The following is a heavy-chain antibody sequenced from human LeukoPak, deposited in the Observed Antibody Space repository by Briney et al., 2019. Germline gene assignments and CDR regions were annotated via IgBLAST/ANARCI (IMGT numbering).Heavy chain of an antibody. D-gene: IGHD3-3*01. Sequence: GESLKISCKGSGYSFTSYWIGWVRQMPGKGLEWMVIIYPGDSDTRYSPSFQGQVTISADKSISNAYLQWSSLKASDTAMYYCARSSNYDFWSGYHPNWFDPWGQGTLVTVSS. CDR3: ARSSNYDFWSGYHPNWFDP. J-gene: IGHJ5*02. CDR1: GYSFTSYW. V-gene: IGHV5-51*01. CDR2: IYPGDSDT.